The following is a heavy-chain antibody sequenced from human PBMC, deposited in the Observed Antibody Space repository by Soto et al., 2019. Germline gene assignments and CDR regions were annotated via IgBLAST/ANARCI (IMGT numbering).Heavy chain of an antibody. CDR1: GGSFSGYY. J-gene: IGHJ6*02. CDR2: INHSGST. V-gene: IGHV4-34*01. Sequence: SETLSLTCAVYGGSFSGYYWSWIRQPPGKGLEWIGEINHSGSTNYNPSLKSRVTISVDTSKNQFSLKLSSVTAADTAVYYCARGVYCSSTTCYWGMDVSDQGTTVTVSS. D-gene: IGHD2-2*01. CDR3: ARGVYCSSTTCYWGMDV.